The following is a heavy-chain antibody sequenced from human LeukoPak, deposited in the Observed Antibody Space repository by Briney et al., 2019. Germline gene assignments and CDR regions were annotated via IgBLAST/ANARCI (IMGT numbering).Heavy chain of an antibody. CDR2: INHSGST. V-gene: IGHV4-34*01. CDR3: ARGRPYYYYYYMDV. CDR1: GGSFSGYY. Sequence: SETLSLTCAVYGGSFSGYYWNWIRQPPGKGLEWIGEINHSGSTNYNPSLKSRVTISVDTSKNQFSLKLSSVTAADTAVYYCARGRPYYYYYYMDVWGKGTTVTVSS. J-gene: IGHJ6*03.